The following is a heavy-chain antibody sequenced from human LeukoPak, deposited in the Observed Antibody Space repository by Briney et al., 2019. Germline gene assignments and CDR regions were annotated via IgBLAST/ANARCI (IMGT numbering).Heavy chain of an antibody. D-gene: IGHD4-17*01. J-gene: IGHJ4*02. CDR3: ARDPRFSTDVIY. CDR2: ISSSGSYI. CDR1: GFTFSSSG. V-gene: IGHV3-21*01. Sequence: KTGGSLRLSCAASGFTFSSSGMDWVRQVPGKGLEWVSTISSSGSYIYYAGSVKGRFTISRDNAKNSLYLQMNSLRAEDTAVYYCARDPRFSTDVIYWGQGTLVTVSS.